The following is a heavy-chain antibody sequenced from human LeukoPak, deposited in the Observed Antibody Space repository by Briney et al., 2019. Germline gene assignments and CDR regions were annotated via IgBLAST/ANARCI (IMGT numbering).Heavy chain of an antibody. J-gene: IGHJ4*02. V-gene: IGHV6-1*01. CDR3: ARGDIALDY. CDR2: TYYKSKWSS. CDR1: GDSVSSNSAV. D-gene: IGHD5-12*01. Sequence: SQTLSLTCAISGDSVSSNSAVWNWIRQSPSRGLEWLGRTYYKSKWSSDFAISVKSRITINPDTSKNQFSLHLNFVTPEDTAVYYCARGDIALDYWGQGTLVTVSS.